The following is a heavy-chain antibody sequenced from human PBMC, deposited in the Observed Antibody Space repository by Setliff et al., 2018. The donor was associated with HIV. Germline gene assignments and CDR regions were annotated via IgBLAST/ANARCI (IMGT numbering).Heavy chain of an antibody. CDR2: IYHSGST. D-gene: IGHD1-26*01. J-gene: IGHJ4*02. CDR3: ARGSWVGATTPTDY. CDR1: GYSISSGYY. V-gene: IGHV4-38-2*01. Sequence: SETLSLTCAVSGYSISSGYYWGWIRQPPGKGLEWIGNIYHSGSTYYNPSLKSRVTISVDASQRQFSLNLTSVTAADTAVYYCARGSWVGATTPTDYWGRGKLVTVSS.